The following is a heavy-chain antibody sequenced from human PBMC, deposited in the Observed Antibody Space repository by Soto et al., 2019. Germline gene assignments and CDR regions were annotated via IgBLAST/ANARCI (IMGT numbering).Heavy chain of an antibody. J-gene: IGHJ5*02. CDR1: GFTFGDYA. CDR3: TRDPNTYYDFWSGLGNWFDP. CDR2: IRSKAYGGTT. D-gene: IGHD3-3*01. Sequence: PGGSLRLSCTASGFTFGDYAMSWFRQAPGKGLEWVGFIRSKAYGGTTEYAASVKGRFTISRDDSKSIAYLQMNSLKTEDTAVYYCTRDPNTYYDFWSGLGNWFDPWGQGTLVTVSS. V-gene: IGHV3-49*03.